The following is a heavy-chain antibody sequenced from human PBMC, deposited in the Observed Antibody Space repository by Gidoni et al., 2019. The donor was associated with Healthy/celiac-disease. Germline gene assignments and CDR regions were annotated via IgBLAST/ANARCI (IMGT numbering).Heavy chain of an antibody. Sequence: EVQLVESGGGLGQPGGSLRLSCEASGFTVSSNYMSWVRQAPGKGLEWVSVIHSDGSTYYAESVKGRFTISRHNSKNTLYLQMNSLRAEDTAVYYCARGVFYFDYWGQGTQVTVSS. D-gene: IGHD3-10*01. V-gene: IGHV3-53*04. CDR3: ARGVFYFDY. CDR2: IHSDGST. J-gene: IGHJ4*02. CDR1: GFTVSSNY.